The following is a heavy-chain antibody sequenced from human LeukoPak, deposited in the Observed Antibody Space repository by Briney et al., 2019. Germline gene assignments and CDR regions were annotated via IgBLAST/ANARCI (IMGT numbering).Heavy chain of an antibody. J-gene: IGHJ6*02. Sequence: GGSLRLSCAASGFTFSSYAMHWVRQAPGKGLEYVSAISSNGGSTYYANSVKGRFTISRDNSKNTLYLQMGSLRAEDMAVYYCARELYGDSYTYGMDVWGQGTTVTVSS. V-gene: IGHV3-64*01. CDR1: GFTFSSYA. CDR2: ISSNGGST. CDR3: ARELYGDSYTYGMDV. D-gene: IGHD4-17*01.